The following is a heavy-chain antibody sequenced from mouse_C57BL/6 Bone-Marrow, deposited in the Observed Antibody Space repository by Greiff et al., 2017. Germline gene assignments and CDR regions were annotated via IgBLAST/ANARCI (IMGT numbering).Heavy chain of an antibody. CDR3: ARLGGYYGWFAY. Sequence: EVKVVEPGGGLVQPGGSLKLSCAASGFTFSDYGMAWVRQAPRQGPEWVAFISTLAYSIYYADTVTGRFTISRETAKNTLYLEMSSLRSEDTAMYYGARLGGYYGWFAYWGQGTMVTVSA. J-gene: IGHJ3*01. D-gene: IGHD2-3*01. CDR2: ISTLAYSI. V-gene: IGHV5-15*01. CDR1: GFTFSDYG.